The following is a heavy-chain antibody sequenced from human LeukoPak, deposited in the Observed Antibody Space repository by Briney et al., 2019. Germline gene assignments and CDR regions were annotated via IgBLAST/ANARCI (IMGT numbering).Heavy chain of an antibody. Sequence: GGSLRLSCAASGFTFSSYAMSWVRQAPGKGLEWVSAISGSGGSTYYADSVKGRFTISRDNSKNTLYLQMNSLRAEDTAVYYCAKDHYSDSSGYRPPLDYWGQGTLVTVSS. CDR1: GFTFSSYA. V-gene: IGHV3-23*01. CDR2: ISGSGGST. D-gene: IGHD3-22*01. J-gene: IGHJ4*02. CDR3: AKDHYSDSSGYRPPLDY.